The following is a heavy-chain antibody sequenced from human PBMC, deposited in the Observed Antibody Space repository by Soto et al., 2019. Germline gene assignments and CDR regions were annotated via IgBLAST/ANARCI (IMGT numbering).Heavy chain of an antibody. CDR1: GGSFSGYY. J-gene: IGHJ4*02. D-gene: IGHD5-12*01. CDR2: INHSGST. V-gene: IGHV4-34*01. CDR3: ARGPYGGPANY. Sequence: TSETLSLTCAVYGGSFSGYYWSWIRQPPGKGLEWIGEINHSGSTNYNPSLKSRVTISVDTSKNQFSLKLSSVTAADTAVYYCARGPYGGPANYWGQGTLVTVSS.